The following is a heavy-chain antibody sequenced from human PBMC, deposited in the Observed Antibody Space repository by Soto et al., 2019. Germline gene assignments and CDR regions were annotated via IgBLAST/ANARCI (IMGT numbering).Heavy chain of an antibody. CDR2: IYPGDSDT. J-gene: IGHJ5*02. CDR1: GYSFTSYW. V-gene: IGHV5-51*01. D-gene: IGHD3-3*01. Sequence: GESLKISCKGSGYSFTSYWIGWVRRIPGKGLDWWGIIYPGDSDTRYSPSFQGQVTISADKSISTAYLQWSSLKASDTAMYYCARHGNYDFWSGYYQPDNWFDPWGQGTLVTVSS. CDR3: ARHGNYDFWSGYYQPDNWFDP.